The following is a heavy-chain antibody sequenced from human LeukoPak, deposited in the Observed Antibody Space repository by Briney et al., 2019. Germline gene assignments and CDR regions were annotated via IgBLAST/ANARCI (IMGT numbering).Heavy chain of an antibody. D-gene: IGHD3-3*01. CDR1: GFTFDDYA. CDR3: AKDGSYDFWSGYYLN. Sequence: GGSLRLSCAASGFTFDDYAMHWVRQAPGKGLEWVSGISWNSGSIGYTDSVKGRFTISRDNAKNSLYLQMNSLRAEDTALYYCAKDGSYDFWSGYYLNWGQGTLVTVSS. V-gene: IGHV3-9*01. CDR2: ISWNSGSI. J-gene: IGHJ4*02.